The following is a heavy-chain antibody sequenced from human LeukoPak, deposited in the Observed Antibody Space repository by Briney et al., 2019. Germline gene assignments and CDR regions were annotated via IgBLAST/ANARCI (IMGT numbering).Heavy chain of an antibody. CDR1: CRSISSYY. D-gene: IGHD6-19*01. CDR2: IYTSGST. CDR3: ARSYIAVAVCWFDP. J-gene: IGHJ5*02. V-gene: IGHV4-4*07. Sequence: SETLSLTCTVSCRSISSYYWSWIRQPAGKGLEWLGRIYTSGSTNYNPSLKSRVTMSVDTSKNQFSLKLSSVTAADTAVYYCARSYIAVAVCWFDPWGQGTLVTVSS.